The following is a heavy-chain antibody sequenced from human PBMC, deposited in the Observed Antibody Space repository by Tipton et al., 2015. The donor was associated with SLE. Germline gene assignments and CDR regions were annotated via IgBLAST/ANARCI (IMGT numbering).Heavy chain of an antibody. J-gene: IGHJ4*02. CDR3: ARNPYYYGSGLDY. CDR1: GGSFSGYY. Sequence: TLSLTCAVYGGSFSGYYWSWIRQPPGKGLEWIGYIYYSGSTYYNPSLKSRVTISVDTSKNQFSLKLSSVTAADTAVYYCARNPYYYGSGLDYWGQGTLVTVSS. V-gene: IGHV4-30-4*08. CDR2: IYYSGST. D-gene: IGHD3-10*01.